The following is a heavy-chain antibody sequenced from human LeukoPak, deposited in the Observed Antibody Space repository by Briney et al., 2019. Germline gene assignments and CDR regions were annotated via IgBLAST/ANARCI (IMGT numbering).Heavy chain of an antibody. CDR3: AKDKLSGDHDAFDI. D-gene: IGHD3-10*02. CDR1: GFTFSNHG. J-gene: IGHJ3*02. V-gene: IGHV3-30*02. Sequence: GGSLRLSCAATGFTFSNHGMHWVRRAPGKGLEWVTVIRYDGSNKYYADSVKGRFSISRDNSKNTLYLQMNSLRPEDTAVYYCAKDKLSGDHDAFDIWGLGTMVTVSS. CDR2: IRYDGSNK.